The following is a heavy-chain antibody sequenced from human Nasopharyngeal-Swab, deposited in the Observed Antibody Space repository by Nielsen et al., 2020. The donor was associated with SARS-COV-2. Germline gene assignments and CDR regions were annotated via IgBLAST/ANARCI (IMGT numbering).Heavy chain of an antibody. CDR3: ARRLTLESFWYFDL. V-gene: IGHV4-39*01. J-gene: IGHJ2*01. Sequence: SETLSLTCTVSGGSISGSNYYWGWNRQPPGKGLEWIGSIYYSGTTYYSPSLKSRATISVDTSKNQFSLKLNSVTAADTAVYYCARRLTLESFWYFDLWGRGTLVTVSS. D-gene: IGHD3-3*01. CDR1: GGSISGSNYY. CDR2: IYYSGTT.